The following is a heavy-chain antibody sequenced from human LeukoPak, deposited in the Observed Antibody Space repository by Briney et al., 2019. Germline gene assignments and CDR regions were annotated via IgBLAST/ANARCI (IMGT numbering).Heavy chain of an antibody. D-gene: IGHD3-22*01. J-gene: IGHJ3*01. V-gene: IGHV3-30*18. CDR1: GFTFSSYG. Sequence: PGRSLRLSCAASGFTFSSYGMHWVRQAPGKGLEWVAVISYDGSNKYYADSVKGRFTISRDNSKNTLFLQMNSLRTEDTAVYYCAKDSDVAYYDGRDLPMWGQGTMVIVSA. CDR2: ISYDGSNK. CDR3: AKDSDVAYYDGRDLPM.